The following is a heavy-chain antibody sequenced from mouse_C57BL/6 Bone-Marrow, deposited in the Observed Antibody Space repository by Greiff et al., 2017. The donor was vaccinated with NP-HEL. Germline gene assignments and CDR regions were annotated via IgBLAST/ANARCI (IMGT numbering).Heavy chain of an antibody. CDR2: ISSGSSTI. Sequence: EVQVVESGGGLVKPGGSLKLSCAASGFTFSDYGMHWVRQAPEKGLEWVAYISSGSSTIYYADTVKGRFTISRDNAKNTLFLQMTSLRSEDTAMYYCARRYYGSGDWYFDVWGTGTTVTVSS. CDR1: GFTFSDYG. D-gene: IGHD1-1*01. J-gene: IGHJ1*03. V-gene: IGHV5-17*01. CDR3: ARRYYGSGDWYFDV.